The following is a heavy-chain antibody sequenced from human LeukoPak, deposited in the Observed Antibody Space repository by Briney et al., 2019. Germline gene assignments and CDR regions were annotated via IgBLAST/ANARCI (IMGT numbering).Heavy chain of an antibody. V-gene: IGHV4-39*01. CDR2: IYYSGST. CDR1: GGSISSSSYY. CDR3: ASVQDILTGPYDY. J-gene: IGHJ4*02. D-gene: IGHD3-9*01. Sequence: PSETLSLTCTVSGGSISSSSYYWGWIRQPPGKGLEWIGSIYYSGSTYYNPSLKSRVTISVDTSKNQFSLKLGSVTAADTAVYYCASVQDILTGPYDYWGQGTLVTVSS.